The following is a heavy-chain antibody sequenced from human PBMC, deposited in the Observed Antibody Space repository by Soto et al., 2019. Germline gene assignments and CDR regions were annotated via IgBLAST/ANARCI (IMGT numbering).Heavy chain of an antibody. V-gene: IGHV5-51*01. CDR2: IYPGDSDT. J-gene: IGHJ3*02. CDR3: SSQESLRFGVDAFDI. Sequence: GESLKISCKGSGYSFTSYGIGWVRQMSGKGLEWVGFIYPGDSDTRYRPSFQGQVTISADKSISTAYLQWSSLKASDTAMSYCSSQESLRFGVDAFDIWGQGTMVTVSS. CDR1: GYSFTSYG. D-gene: IGHD3-10*01.